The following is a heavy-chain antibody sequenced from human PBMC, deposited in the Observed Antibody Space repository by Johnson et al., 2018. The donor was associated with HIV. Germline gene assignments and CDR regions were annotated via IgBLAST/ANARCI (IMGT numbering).Heavy chain of an antibody. J-gene: IGHJ3*02. CDR1: GITVSSNY. CDR2: IFSVGNT. Sequence: VQLVESGGALVQPGGSLRLSCAASGITVSSNYMSWVRQAPGKGLEWVSVIFSVGNTYYTDSVRGRFTISRDNSNNMVYLQMNSLRPEDTAVYYCARDGRDMVTRGDFDIWGQGTVVTVSS. V-gene: IGHV3-66*02. CDR3: ARDGRDMVTRGDFDI. D-gene: IGHD5-18*01.